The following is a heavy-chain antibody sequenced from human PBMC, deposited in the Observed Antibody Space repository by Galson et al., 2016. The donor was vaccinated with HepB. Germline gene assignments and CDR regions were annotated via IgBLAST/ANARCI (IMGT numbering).Heavy chain of an antibody. V-gene: IGHV3-53*01. J-gene: IGHJ5*02. D-gene: IGHD4-11*01. CDR2: IYSDSST. CDR3: ARDRLTFSNYQNWFDP. Sequence: SLRLSCAASGFAVSTNYLSWVRQAPGKGLEWVSVIYSDSSTYYADSVKGRFTISRDNSKNTLYLQMNSLRVEDTAVHYCARDRLTFSNYQNWFDPWGQGALVTVSS. CDR1: GFAVSTNY.